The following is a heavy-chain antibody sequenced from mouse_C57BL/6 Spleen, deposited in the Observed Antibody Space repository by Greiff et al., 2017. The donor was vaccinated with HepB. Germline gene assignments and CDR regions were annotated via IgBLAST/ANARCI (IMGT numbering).Heavy chain of an antibody. CDR1: GFTFSSYA. CDR3: ARDRANWVY. D-gene: IGHD4-1*01. J-gene: IGHJ2*01. Sequence: EVQVVESGGGLVKPGGSLKLSCAASGFTFSSYAMSWVRQTPEKRLEWVATISDGGSYTYYPDNVKGRFTISRDNAKNNLYLQMSHLKSEDTAMYYCARDRANWVYWGQGTTLTVSS. V-gene: IGHV5-4*01. CDR2: ISDGGSYT.